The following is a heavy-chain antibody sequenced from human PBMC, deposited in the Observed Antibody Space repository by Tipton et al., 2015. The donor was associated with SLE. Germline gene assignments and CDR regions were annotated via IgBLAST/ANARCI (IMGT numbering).Heavy chain of an antibody. V-gene: IGHV4-39*07. J-gene: IGHJ3*01. Sequence: GLVKPSETLSLSCSVSGGSITGYDEFWAWIRQSPGKGLEWIGSIDDRGRTTYSPSLRSRVTISSTTATNQFSLNLASVTAADTAVYYCVRELDTFEVWGPGTLVTVSS. CDR2: IDDRGRT. CDR3: VRELDTFEV. CDR1: GGSITGYDEF.